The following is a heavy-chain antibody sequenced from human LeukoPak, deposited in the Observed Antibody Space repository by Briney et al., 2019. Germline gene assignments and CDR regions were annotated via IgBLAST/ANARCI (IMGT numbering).Heavy chain of an antibody. CDR3: ARHGRYGYSSSPVRRDY. J-gene: IGHJ4*02. CDR1: GGSFSGYY. D-gene: IGHD6-6*01. Sequence: PSETLSLTCAVYGGSFSGYYWSWIRQPPGKGLEWIGYIYYSGSTYYNSSLKSRVTISVDTSKNQFSLKLSSVTAADTAVYYCARHGRYGYSSSPVRRDYWGQGTLVTVSS. CDR2: IYYSGST. V-gene: IGHV4-34*01.